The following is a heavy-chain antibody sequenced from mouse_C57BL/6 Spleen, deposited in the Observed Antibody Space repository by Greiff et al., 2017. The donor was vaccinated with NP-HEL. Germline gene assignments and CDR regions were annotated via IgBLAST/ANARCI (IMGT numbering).Heavy chain of an antibody. D-gene: IGHD2-4*01. CDR2: IYPGNSDT. J-gene: IGHJ4*01. CDR3: TRGGHYDYDGGDVMDY. V-gene: IGHV1-5*01. CDR1: GYTFTSYW. Sequence: EVQLQQSGTVLARPGASVKMSCKTSGYTFTSYWMHWVKQRPGQGLEWIGAIYPGNSDTSYNQKFKGKAKLTAVTSASTAYMELSSLTNEDSAVYYWTRGGHYDYDGGDVMDYWGQGTSVTVSS.